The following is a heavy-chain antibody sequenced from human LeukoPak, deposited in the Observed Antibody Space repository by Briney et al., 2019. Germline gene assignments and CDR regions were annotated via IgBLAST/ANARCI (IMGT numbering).Heavy chain of an antibody. CDR2: IYSGGST. CDR3: ARHKSPLPLH. J-gene: IGHJ4*02. D-gene: IGHD3-10*01. Sequence: SETLSLTCTVSGGSISSSHYYWAWIRQPPGKELEWIRSIYSGGSTNYNPSLKSRVTISVDTSKNQFSLNLTSVTAADTAVYYCARHKSPLPLHWGQGTLITVSS. V-gene: IGHV4-39*01. CDR1: GGSISSSHYY.